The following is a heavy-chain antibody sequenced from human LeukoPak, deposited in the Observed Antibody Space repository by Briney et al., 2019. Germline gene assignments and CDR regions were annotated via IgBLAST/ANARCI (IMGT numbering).Heavy chain of an antibody. CDR3: ARDDAVVPAALWFDP. CDR2: INPNSGGT. CDR1: GYTFTGYY. D-gene: IGHD2-2*01. Sequence: ASVKVSCKASGYTFTGYYMHWVRQAPGQGLEWMGWINPNSGGTNYAQKFQGRVTMTRDTSISTAYMELSRLRSDDAAVYYCARDDAVVPAALWFDPWGQGTLVTVSS. J-gene: IGHJ5*02. V-gene: IGHV1-2*02.